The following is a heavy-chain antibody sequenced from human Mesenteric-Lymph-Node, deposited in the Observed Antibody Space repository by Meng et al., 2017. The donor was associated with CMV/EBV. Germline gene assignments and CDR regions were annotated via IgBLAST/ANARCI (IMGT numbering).Heavy chain of an antibody. J-gene: IGHJ4*02. CDR2: ISGIGYST. V-gene: IGHV3-23*01. CDR1: GFTFTTYA. Sequence: GESLKISCAASGFTFTTYAMSWVRQAPGKGLEWVSTISGIGYSTYYADSVKGRFTITRDNSKNTVYLQMNSLRAEDTAVYYCAKLSGWTLGDYTNIPFDYWGQGTLVTVSS. CDR3: AKLSGWTLGDYTNIPFDY. D-gene: IGHD4-11*01.